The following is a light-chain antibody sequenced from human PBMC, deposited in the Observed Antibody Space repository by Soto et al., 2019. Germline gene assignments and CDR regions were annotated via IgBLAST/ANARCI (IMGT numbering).Light chain of an antibody. CDR2: DVI. J-gene: IGLJ3*02. CDR3: SSYTGSSTS. Sequence: QSALTQPASVSGSPGQSITISCTGTRSDIGSYNLVSWYQQHPGKAPKLIIYDVIFRPSGISDRFSGSKSGNTASLTISGLQAEDDADYFCSSYTGSSTSFGGGTQLTVL. V-gene: IGLV2-14*02. CDR1: RSDIGSYNL.